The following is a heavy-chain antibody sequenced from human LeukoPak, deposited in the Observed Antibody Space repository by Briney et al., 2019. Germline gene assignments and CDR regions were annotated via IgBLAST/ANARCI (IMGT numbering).Heavy chain of an antibody. CDR1: GYTFTSYG. CDR3: ARKTDLSGMDV. D-gene: IGHD1-1*01. CDR2: ISTYNGNT. V-gene: IGHV1-18*01. Sequence: GASVKVSCKASGYTFTSYGISWVRQAPGQGLEWMGWISTYNGNTNYAQKFQGWVTMTRDTSISTAYMELSRLRSDDTAVYYCARKTDLSGMDVWGQGTTVTVSS. J-gene: IGHJ6*02.